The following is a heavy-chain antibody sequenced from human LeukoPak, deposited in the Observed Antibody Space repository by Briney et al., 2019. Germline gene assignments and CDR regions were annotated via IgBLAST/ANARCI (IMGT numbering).Heavy chain of an antibody. J-gene: IGHJ6*03. D-gene: IGHD6-19*01. CDR2: IRSKANSYAT. CDR1: GFTFSGSA. Sequence: PGGSLRLSCAASGFTFSGSAMHWVRQASGKGLEWVGRIRSKANSYATAYAASVKGRFTISRDDSKNTAYLQMNSLRAEDTAVYYCARSIGSGWSPYYYYYMDVWGKGTTVTISS. CDR3: ARSIGSGWSPYYYYYMDV. V-gene: IGHV3-73*01.